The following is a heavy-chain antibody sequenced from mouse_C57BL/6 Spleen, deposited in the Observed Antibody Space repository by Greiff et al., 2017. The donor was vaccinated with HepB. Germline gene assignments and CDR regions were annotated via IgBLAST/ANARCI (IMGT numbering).Heavy chain of an antibody. CDR3: ARHYYGSSYWYFDV. D-gene: IGHD1-1*01. J-gene: IGHJ1*03. Sequence: QVQLQQPGTELVKPGASVKLSCNASGYTFTSYWMHWVKQRPGQGLEWIGNINPSNGGTNYNEKFKSKATLTVDKSSSTAYMQLSSLTSEDSAVYYCARHYYGSSYWYFDVWGTGTTVTVSS. CDR2: INPSNGGT. CDR1: GYTFTSYW. V-gene: IGHV1-53*01.